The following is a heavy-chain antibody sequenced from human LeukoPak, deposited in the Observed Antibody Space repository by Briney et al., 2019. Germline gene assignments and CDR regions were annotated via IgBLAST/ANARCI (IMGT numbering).Heavy chain of an antibody. CDR1: GFTFSDYY. CDR2: ISSSGSFI. V-gene: IGHV3-11*01. D-gene: IGHD5-18*01. CDR3: ARATAADTAMVSFDY. Sequence: GGSLRLSCAASGFTFSDYYMSWIRQAPGKGLEWVSYISSSGSFIYYAGSVKGRFTIYRDNAKNSLYLQMNSLRAEDTAVYYCARATAADTAMVSFDYWGQGTLVTVSS. J-gene: IGHJ4*02.